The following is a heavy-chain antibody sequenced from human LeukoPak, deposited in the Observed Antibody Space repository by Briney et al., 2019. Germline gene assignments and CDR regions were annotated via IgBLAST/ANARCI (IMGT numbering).Heavy chain of an antibody. Sequence: ASVKVSCKASGYTFTGYYMHWVRQAPGQGLEWMGWINPNSGGTNYAQKFQGRATMTRDTSISTAYMELSRLRSDDTAVYYCARDDIVQNDAFDIWGQGTMVTVSS. CDR3: ARDDIVQNDAFDI. V-gene: IGHV1-2*02. J-gene: IGHJ3*02. D-gene: IGHD5-12*01. CDR2: INPNSGGT. CDR1: GYTFTGYY.